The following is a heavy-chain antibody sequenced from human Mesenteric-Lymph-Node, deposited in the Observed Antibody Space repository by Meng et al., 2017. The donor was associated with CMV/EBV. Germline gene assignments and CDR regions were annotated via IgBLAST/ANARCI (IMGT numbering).Heavy chain of an antibody. CDR1: GGTFSSYT. CDR2: IIPILGIA. CDR3: VKDSSGYYYNWFDP. Sequence: SVKVSCKASGGTFSSYTISWVRQAPGQGLEWMGRIIPILGIANYAQKFQGRVTITADKSTSTAYMELSSLRSEDTAVYYCVKDSSGYYYNWFDPWGQGTLVTVSS. V-gene: IGHV1-69*04. D-gene: IGHD3-22*01. J-gene: IGHJ5*02.